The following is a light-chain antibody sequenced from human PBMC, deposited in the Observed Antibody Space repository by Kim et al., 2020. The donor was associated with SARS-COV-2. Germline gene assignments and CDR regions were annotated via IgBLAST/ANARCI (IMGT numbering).Light chain of an antibody. Sequence: DIQMTQSPSYLSASVGDRVTITCRASQGISNSLAWYQQKPGKGPKVLIYDASTLQSGVPSRFSGSGSGTDFTLTISSLQPEDVATYYCQKYNSAPWTLGQGTKVDIK. J-gene: IGKJ1*01. CDR1: QGISNS. CDR2: DAS. V-gene: IGKV1-27*01. CDR3: QKYNSAPWT.